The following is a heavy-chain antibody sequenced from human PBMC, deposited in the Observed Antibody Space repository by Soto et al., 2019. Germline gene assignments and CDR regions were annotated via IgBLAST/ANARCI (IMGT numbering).Heavy chain of an antibody. J-gene: IGHJ5*01. D-gene: IGHD3-9*01. V-gene: IGHV4-39*01. CDR3: ARQPLRYFDWFRS. CDR1: GGSISSSSYY. Sequence: QLQLQESGPGLVKPSETLSLTCTVSGGSISSSSYYWGWIRRPPGKGLEWIGSIYYSGSTYYNPSLKSRVTISVDTSKNQFSLKLSSVTAADTAVYYCARQPLRYFDWFRSWGHGTLVTVSS. CDR2: IYYSGST.